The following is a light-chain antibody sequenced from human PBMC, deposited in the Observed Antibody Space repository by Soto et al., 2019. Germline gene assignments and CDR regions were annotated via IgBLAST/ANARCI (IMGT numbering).Light chain of an antibody. J-gene: IGLJ1*01. CDR2: EVS. V-gene: IGLV2-14*01. CDR1: SSDVGGYNY. Sequence: LTQPASVSGSPGQSITISCTGTSSDVGGYNYVSWYQHHPGKAPKLMIFEVSNRPSGVSNRFSGSKSGNTASLTISGLQAEDEADYYCSSYTSSSTLVYVFGTGTKVTVL. CDR3: SSYTSSSTLVYV.